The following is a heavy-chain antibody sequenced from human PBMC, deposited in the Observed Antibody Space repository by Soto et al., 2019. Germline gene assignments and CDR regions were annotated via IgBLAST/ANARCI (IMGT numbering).Heavy chain of an antibody. Sequence: DVQLLESGGGLVEPGGSLRLSCVASGFSFSSYAMTWVHQAPGRGLEWVSVISGSDGSTYYADSVKGRFTISRDNSKNTLYLQMNSLRAEDTAVYYCAKDRERDAWYEDYWGQGTLVTVSS. J-gene: IGHJ4*02. V-gene: IGHV3-23*01. CDR2: ISGSDGST. CDR3: AKDRERDAWYEDY. CDR1: GFSFSSYA. D-gene: IGHD6-13*01.